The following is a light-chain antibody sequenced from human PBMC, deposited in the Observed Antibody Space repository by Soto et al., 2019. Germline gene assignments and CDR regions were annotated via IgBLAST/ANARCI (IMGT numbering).Light chain of an antibody. CDR1: QSVSNA. Sequence: ELVMTQSPVTLSVSPGDRVTLSCRASQSVSNAVAWYQQKYGQSPRLLIYAASTRATGVPDRFWGSGSGTDFTLTISSMQSEDFAIYYCQQYDLWVSFGGWTRVEI. V-gene: IGKV3-15*01. J-gene: IGKJ4*01. CDR3: QQYDLWVS. CDR2: AAS.